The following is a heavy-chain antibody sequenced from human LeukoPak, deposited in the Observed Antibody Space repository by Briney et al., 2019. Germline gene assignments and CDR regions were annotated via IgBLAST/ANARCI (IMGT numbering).Heavy chain of an antibody. CDR2: ITNDGSST. CDR3: ARGLLAGDFNYYYYGMDV. Sequence: GGSLRLSCAASGLTFSSHWMHWVRQAPGKGLVWVSRITNDGSSTTYADSVKGRFTISRDNAKNMLYLQVNSLRAEDTAVYYCARGLLAGDFNYYYYGMDVWGQGTTVTVSS. D-gene: IGHD2-21*02. CDR1: GLTFSSHW. V-gene: IGHV3-74*01. J-gene: IGHJ6*02.